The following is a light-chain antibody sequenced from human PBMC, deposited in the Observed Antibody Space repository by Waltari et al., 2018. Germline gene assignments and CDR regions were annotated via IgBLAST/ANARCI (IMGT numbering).Light chain of an antibody. CDR3: QQTYTLPYT. CDR2: SAS. V-gene: IGKV1-39*01. J-gene: IGKJ2*01. Sequence: DIQMTQSPSSLSASLAPRVTITCRTSQSINNFLNWYRQRPGKAPELLIYSASNLQSGVPSRFSSSVSGSDFTLIISKLQRDDFGTYYCQQTYTLPYTFGQGTKLEIK. CDR1: QSINNF.